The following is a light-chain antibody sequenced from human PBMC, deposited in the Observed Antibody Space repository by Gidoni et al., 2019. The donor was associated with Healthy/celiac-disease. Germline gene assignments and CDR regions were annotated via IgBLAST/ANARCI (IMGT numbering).Light chain of an antibody. J-gene: IGKJ1*01. CDR2: WAS. CDR1: QSVLYSSNNKNY. CDR3: QQYYSTPPT. Sequence: DIVMTQSPDSLAVSLGERATINCKSSQSVLYSSNNKNYLAWYQQKPGPPPKLLIYWASTRESGVPDRFSGSGSGTDFTLTISSLQSEDVAVYYCQQYYSTPPTFGQXTKVEI. V-gene: IGKV4-1*01.